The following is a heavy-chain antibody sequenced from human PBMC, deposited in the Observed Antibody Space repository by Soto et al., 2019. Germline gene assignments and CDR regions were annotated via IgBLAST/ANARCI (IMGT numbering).Heavy chain of an antibody. J-gene: IGHJ4*02. CDR2: IYYSGST. V-gene: IGHV4-39*01. Sequence: PSETLSLTCTVSGGSISSSSYYWGWIRQPPGKGLEWIGSIYYSGSTYYNPSLKSRVTISVDTSKNQFSLKLSSVTAADTAVYYCARRQWLEDKPFDYWGQGTLVTVSS. D-gene: IGHD6-19*01. CDR3: ARRQWLEDKPFDY. CDR1: GGSISSSSYY.